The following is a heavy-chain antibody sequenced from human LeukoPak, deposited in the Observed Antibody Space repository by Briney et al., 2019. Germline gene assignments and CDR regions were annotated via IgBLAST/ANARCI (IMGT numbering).Heavy chain of an antibody. J-gene: IGHJ4*02. CDR1: GFTFSSYA. V-gene: IGHV3-23*01. D-gene: IGHD3-22*01. CDR3: AKDIAPMYYYDSSGYYGDY. Sequence: GGSLRLSCAASGFTFSSYAMSWVRQAPGKGLEWVSAISGSGGSTYYADSVKGRFTISRDNSKNTLYLQMNSLRAEDTAVYYCAKDIAPMYYYDSSGYYGDYWGQGTLVTVSS. CDR2: ISGSGGST.